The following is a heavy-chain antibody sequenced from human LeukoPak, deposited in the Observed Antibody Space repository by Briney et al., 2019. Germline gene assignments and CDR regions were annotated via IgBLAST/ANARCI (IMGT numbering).Heavy chain of an antibody. V-gene: IGHV1-8*01. J-gene: IGHJ6*02. Sequence: VASVKVSCKPSGYTFTSYDINWVRQATGQGLEWMGWMNPNNGNTVYAQKFQGRVTMTRNTSISTAYMELSSLRPEDTAIYYCARGWRYYDFWSGYWERRKDYYGMEVWGPGTTVTVSS. CDR2: MNPNNGNT. CDR1: GYTFTSYD. D-gene: IGHD3-3*01. CDR3: ARGWRYYDFWSGYWERRKDYYGMEV.